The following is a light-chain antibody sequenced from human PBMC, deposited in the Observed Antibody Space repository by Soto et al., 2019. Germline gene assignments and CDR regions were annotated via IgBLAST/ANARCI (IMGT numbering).Light chain of an antibody. V-gene: IGKV1-39*01. CDR1: QSISSY. J-gene: IGKJ2*01. CDR3: QQSYSTPQYT. CDR2: AAS. Sequence: DIQITQSPSSLSSSVGDRVTITCLSSQSISSYLNWYQQKPGKAPKLLIYAASSLQSGVPSRFSGSGSGTDFTLTISSLQPEDFATYYCQQSYSTPQYTFGQGTKVDIK.